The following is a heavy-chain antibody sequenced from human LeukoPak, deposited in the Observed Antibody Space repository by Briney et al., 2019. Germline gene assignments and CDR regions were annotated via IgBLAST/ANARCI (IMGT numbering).Heavy chain of an antibody. CDR1: GFTVSSNY. CDR3: ARVSVITIFGVVITTFDY. D-gene: IGHD3-3*01. CDR2: IYSGGST. J-gene: IGHJ4*02. V-gene: IGHV3-53*01. Sequence: GGSLRLSCAASGFTVSSNYMSWVRQAPGKGLEWVSVIYSGGSTYHADSMKGRFTISRDNSKNTLYLQMNSLRAEDTAVYYCARVSVITIFGVVITTFDYWGQGTLVTVSS.